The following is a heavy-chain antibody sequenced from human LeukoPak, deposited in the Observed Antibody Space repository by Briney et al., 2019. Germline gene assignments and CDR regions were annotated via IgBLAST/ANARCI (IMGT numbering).Heavy chain of an antibody. CDR2: LYSAGST. CDR3: ARGFRSNPHDAFDI. V-gene: IGHV3-66*02. Sequence: PGGSLRLSCTASGFTVSSNYMTCVRQAPGKGLEWVSLLYSAGSTYYADSVTGRFTISRDNSQNTLYLQMNSLRPDDTAVYYCARGFRSNPHDAFDIWGQGTMVTVSS. J-gene: IGHJ3*02. D-gene: IGHD1-26*01. CDR1: GFTVSSNY.